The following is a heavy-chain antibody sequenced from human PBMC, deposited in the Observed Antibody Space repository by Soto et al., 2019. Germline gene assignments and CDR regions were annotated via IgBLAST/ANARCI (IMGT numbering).Heavy chain of an antibody. CDR3: ARVSDSSIVGAPSVSNFGAFDI. D-gene: IGHD1-26*01. CDR2: ISHDGSNK. CDR1: GFIFSSYA. V-gene: IGHV3-30-3*01. Sequence: HPGGSLRLSCATSGFIFSSYAMHWVRQAPGKGLEWVTFISHDGSNKYYADSVKGRITISRDNSKNTLYLQMNSLKAEDTALYFCARVSDSSIVGAPSVSNFGAFDIWGQGTMVTVSS. J-gene: IGHJ3*02.